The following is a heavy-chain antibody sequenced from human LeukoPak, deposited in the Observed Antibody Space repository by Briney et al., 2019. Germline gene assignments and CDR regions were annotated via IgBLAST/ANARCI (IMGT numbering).Heavy chain of an antibody. V-gene: IGHV3-23*01. Sequence: GGSLRLSCVASGFTFSDYAMSWVRQAPGKGLEWVSGISDSGGSTYYADSVKGRCTISRDNSKNTVSLQMNNLRAEDTAVYFCARHDSFIPYWGQGTLVAVTS. CDR1: GFTFSDYA. D-gene: IGHD3-16*02. CDR2: ISDSGGST. CDR3: ARHDSFIPY. J-gene: IGHJ4*02.